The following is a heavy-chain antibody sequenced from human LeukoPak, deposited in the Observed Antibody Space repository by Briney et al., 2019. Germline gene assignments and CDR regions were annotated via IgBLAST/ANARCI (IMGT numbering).Heavy chain of an antibody. CDR3: ARDSYSRS. D-gene: IGHD6-13*01. CDR2: ISSSGRTI. V-gene: IGHV3-48*03. Sequence: PGGSLRLSCAASGFTFSSYDMNWVRQAPGKGLEWVSYISSSGRTIYYADSVKGRFTISRDNAENSLYLQMDSLRVEDTAVYYCARDSYSRSWGQGTLVTVSS. CDR1: GFTFSSYD. J-gene: IGHJ5*02.